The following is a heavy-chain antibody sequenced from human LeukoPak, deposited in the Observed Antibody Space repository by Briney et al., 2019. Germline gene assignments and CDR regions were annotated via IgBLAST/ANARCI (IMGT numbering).Heavy chain of an antibody. V-gene: IGHV3-21*01. D-gene: IGHD6-19*01. J-gene: IGHJ4*02. CDR1: GFTSSSYS. CDR3: ARLPYSTGWYYLDY. CDR2: ISSSSSYI. Sequence: GGSLRLSCAASGFTSSSYSMNWVRQAPGKGLEWVSSISSSSSYIYYADSVKGRFTISRDNAKNSLYLQMNSLRAEDTAVYYCARLPYSTGWYYLDYWGQGTLVTVSS.